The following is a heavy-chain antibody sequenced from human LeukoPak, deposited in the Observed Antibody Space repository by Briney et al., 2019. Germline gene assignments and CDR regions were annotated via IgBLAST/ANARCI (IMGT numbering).Heavy chain of an antibody. D-gene: IGHD2-2*01. Sequence: PSETLSLTCTVAGGSISSYYWSWIQQPPGKGLEWIGYIYYSGSTNYNPSLKSRVTISVDTSKNQFSLKLSSVTAADTAVYYCARSDCSSTSCVSGIFWFDPWGQGTLVTVSS. J-gene: IGHJ5*02. CDR1: GGSISSYY. V-gene: IGHV4-59*01. CDR2: IYYSGST. CDR3: ARSDCSSTSCVSGIFWFDP.